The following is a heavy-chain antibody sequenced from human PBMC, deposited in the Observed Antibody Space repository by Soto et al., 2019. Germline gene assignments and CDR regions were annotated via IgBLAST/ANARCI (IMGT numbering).Heavy chain of an antibody. V-gene: IGHV3-23*01. CDR1: GFAFSQYG. Sequence: PGGSLRLSCTASGFAFSQYGMSWVRQAPGKGLEWVSSIRSFDYRTNYADSVKGRFTISRDNSKSTLSLQMNSLRAEDTAVYYCARDVGSGWYEAFVYWGPGTLVTVSS. J-gene: IGHJ4*02. CDR2: IRSFDYRT. CDR3: ARDVGSGWYEAFVY. D-gene: IGHD6-19*01.